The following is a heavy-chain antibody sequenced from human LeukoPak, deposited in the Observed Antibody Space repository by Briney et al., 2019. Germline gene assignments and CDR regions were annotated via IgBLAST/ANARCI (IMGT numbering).Heavy chain of an antibody. D-gene: IGHD3-10*01. CDR1: GFTFSDYW. Sequence: GGSLRLSCAASGFTFSDYWMHWVRQAPGKGLEWVSVIYSGGSTYYADSVKGRFTISRDNSKNTLYLQMNSLRAEDTAVYYCASGSGSYRTPYHYMDVWGTGTTVTVSS. CDR2: IYSGGST. J-gene: IGHJ6*03. CDR3: ASGSGSYRTPYHYMDV. V-gene: IGHV3-53*01.